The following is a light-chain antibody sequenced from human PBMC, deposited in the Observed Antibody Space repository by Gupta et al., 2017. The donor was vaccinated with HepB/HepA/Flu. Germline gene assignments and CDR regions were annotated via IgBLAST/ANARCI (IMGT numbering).Light chain of an antibody. J-gene: IGKJ1*01. CDR1: QSVSNY. Sequence: DIQMTQSPSTLSASVGDRVTITCRASQSVSNYLAWYQQKPGKAPKPLIYKASKLYSGVPSRFSGSGYATEFTLTSSRRQPDDFATYYGQQDKAFWTFGQGTKVDIK. V-gene: IGKV1-5*03. CDR3: QQDKAFWT. CDR2: KAS.